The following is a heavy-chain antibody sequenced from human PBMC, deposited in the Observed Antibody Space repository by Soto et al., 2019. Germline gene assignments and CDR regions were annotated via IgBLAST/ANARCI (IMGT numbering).Heavy chain of an antibody. J-gene: IGHJ4*02. CDR1: GFTVSSSY. CDR2: IYSGGST. Sequence: GGSLRLSCAASGFTVSSSYMSWVRQAPGKGLDYVSVIYSGGSTYYADSVKGRFTISRDNSANTLYLQMNSLRAEDTAVYYCARDWPLDYWGQGTLVTVSS. V-gene: IGHV3-66*01. CDR3: ARDWPLDY.